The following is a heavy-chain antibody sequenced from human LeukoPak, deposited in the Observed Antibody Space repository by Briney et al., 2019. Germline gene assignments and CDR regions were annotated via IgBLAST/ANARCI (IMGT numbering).Heavy chain of an antibody. D-gene: IGHD4-17*01. Sequence: PSETLSLTCTVSGGSISSSSYYWGWIRQPPGKGLEWIGSIYYNGSTYYNPSLKSRVTISVDTSKNQFSLKLSSVTAADTAVYYCARHSRDDYGDYVGTLDYWGQGTLVTVSS. CDR2: IYYNGST. J-gene: IGHJ4*02. CDR3: ARHSRDDYGDYVGTLDY. V-gene: IGHV4-39*01. CDR1: GGSISSSSYY.